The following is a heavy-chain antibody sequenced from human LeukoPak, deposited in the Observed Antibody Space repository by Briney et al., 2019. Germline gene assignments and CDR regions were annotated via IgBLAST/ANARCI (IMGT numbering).Heavy chain of an antibody. Sequence: GGSLRLSCAASGFTFSGYAMHWVRQAPGQGLEWVALITYDGSKIYYADSVKGRFTISRDNSKNTLSLQMDSLTGDDTAVYYCARGVGSPSYYLDYWGQGTLVTVSS. D-gene: IGHD3-10*01. V-gene: IGHV3-30*04. CDR3: ARGVGSPSYYLDY. CDR2: ITYDGSKI. J-gene: IGHJ4*02. CDR1: GFTFSGYA.